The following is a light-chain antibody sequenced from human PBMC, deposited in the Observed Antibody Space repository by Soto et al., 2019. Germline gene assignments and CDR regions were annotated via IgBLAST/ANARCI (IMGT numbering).Light chain of an antibody. V-gene: IGKV3-11*01. J-gene: IGKJ5*01. CDR2: DAY. CDR3: QQYGTPRSVT. Sequence: EVVLTQSPVTLSLSPGEIATLSCRSSQSFRGLLAWYQQKPGQAPRLLIYDAYNRATGIPPRFSGSGSGTDFTLTISKVEPEDFAVYYCQQYGTPRSVTFGQGTRLEIK. CDR1: QSFRGL.